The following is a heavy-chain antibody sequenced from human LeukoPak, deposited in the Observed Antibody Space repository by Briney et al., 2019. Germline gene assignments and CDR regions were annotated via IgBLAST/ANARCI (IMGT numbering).Heavy chain of an antibody. J-gene: IGHJ4*02. Sequence: SVKVSCKASGGTFSSYAISWLRQAPGQGLEWMGGIIPIFGTANYAQKFQGRVTITADESTSTAYMELSSLRSEDPAVYYCATNGGWLQFVGWGQGTLVTVSS. V-gene: IGHV1-69*01. CDR1: GGTFSSYA. CDR2: IIPIFGTA. CDR3: ATNGGWLQFVG. D-gene: IGHD5-24*01.